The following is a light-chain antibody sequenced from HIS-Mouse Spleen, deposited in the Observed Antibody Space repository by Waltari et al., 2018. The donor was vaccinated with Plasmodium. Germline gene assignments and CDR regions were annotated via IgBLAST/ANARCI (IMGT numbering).Light chain of an antibody. CDR3: YSTDSSGNHRV. CDR2: EES. CDR1: ASQKKY. V-gene: IGLV3-10*01. J-gene: IGLJ3*02. Sequence: SYELTPPPSVAVSPGQTARTTCSGDASQKKYDYWYQQKSGQAPVLVIYEESKRPSGIPERFAGDSSGTMATLTISGAQVEDEADYYCYSTDSSGNHRVFGGGTKLTVL.